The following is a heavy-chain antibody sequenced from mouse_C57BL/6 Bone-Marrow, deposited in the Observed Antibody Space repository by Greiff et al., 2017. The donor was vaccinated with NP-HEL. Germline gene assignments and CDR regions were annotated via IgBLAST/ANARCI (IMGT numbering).Heavy chain of an antibody. Sequence: EVMLVESGGDLVKPGGSLKLSCAASGFTFSSYGMSWVRQTPDKRLEWVATISSGGSYTYYPDSVKGRFTISRDNAKNTLYLQMSSLKSEDTAMYYCARPLLLAMDYWGQGTSVTVSS. CDR1: GFTFSSYG. CDR3: ARPLLLAMDY. D-gene: IGHD2-3*01. CDR2: ISSGGSYT. V-gene: IGHV5-6*01. J-gene: IGHJ4*01.